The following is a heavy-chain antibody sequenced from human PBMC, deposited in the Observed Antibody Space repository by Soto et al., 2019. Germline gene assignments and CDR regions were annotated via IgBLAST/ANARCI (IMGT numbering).Heavy chain of an antibody. Sequence: GGSLRLSCAASGFPFSFYSMNWVRQAPGKGLEWISYITSTSSAINYADTVRGRFTISRDNAMRSLFLHMNSLRDEDTAVYYCARDGKGAAYTHGPYYFDYWGQGALVTVSS. V-gene: IGHV3-48*02. J-gene: IGHJ4*02. CDR2: ITSTSSAI. CDR3: ARDGKGAAYTHGPYYFDY. CDR1: GFPFSFYS. D-gene: IGHD1-1*01.